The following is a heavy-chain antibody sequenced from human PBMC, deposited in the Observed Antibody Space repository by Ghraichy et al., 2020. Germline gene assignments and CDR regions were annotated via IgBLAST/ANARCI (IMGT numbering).Heavy chain of an antibody. D-gene: IGHD3-16*01. Sequence: LSLTWTVSGGSISDSNFYWGWIRQSPGKGLEWIGSMHHSGTSYETTSLKSRVSLSIDSFNSQFSLKLTSVTAADTAVYYCARHRFFKGGEIDSWGQGILVAVSS. CDR2: MHHSGTS. CDR3: ARHRFFKGGEIDS. V-gene: IGHV4-39*01. CDR1: GGSISDSNFY. J-gene: IGHJ4*02.